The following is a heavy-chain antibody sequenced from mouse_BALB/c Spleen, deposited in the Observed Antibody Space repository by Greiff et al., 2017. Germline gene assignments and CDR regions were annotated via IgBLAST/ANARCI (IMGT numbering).Heavy chain of an antibody. Sequence: DVKLVESGGGLVQPGGSLRLSCETSGFTFTDYYMSWVRQPPGKALEWLGFIRNKANGYTTEYSASVKGRFTISRDNSQSILYLQMNTLRAEDSATYYCARSYDPHYSFDYWGQGTTLTVSS. CDR1: GFTFTDYY. CDR2: IRNKANGYTT. J-gene: IGHJ2*01. CDR3: ARSYDPHYSFDY. V-gene: IGHV7-3*02. D-gene: IGHD2-3*01.